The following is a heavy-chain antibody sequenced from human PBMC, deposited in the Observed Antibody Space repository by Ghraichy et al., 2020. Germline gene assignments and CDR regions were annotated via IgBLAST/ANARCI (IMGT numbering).Heavy chain of an antibody. CDR2: IYWNDDK. Sequence: SGPTLVKPTQTLTLTCTFSGFSLSTSGVGVGWIRQPPGKALEWLALIYWNDDKRYSPSLKSRLTITKDTSKNQVVLTMTNMDPVDTATYYCAHGGKYSSGWYTLDYYYYYMDVWGKGTTVTVSS. V-gene: IGHV2-5*01. D-gene: IGHD6-19*01. CDR3: AHGGKYSSGWYTLDYYYYYMDV. CDR1: GFSLSTSGVG. J-gene: IGHJ6*03.